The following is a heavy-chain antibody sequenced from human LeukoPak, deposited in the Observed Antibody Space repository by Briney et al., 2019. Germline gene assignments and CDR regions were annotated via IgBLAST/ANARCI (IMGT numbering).Heavy chain of an antibody. V-gene: IGHV3-23*01. J-gene: IGHJ4*02. Sequence: GGSLRLSCAASGFTFSSYAMSWVRQAPGKGLEWVSAISGSGGSTYYADSVKGRFTISRDNSKNTLYLQMNSLRAEDTAVYYCARGPRGYSYGYDYWGQGTLVTVSS. CDR3: ARGPRGYSYGYDY. D-gene: IGHD5-18*01. CDR1: GFTFSSYA. CDR2: ISGSGGST.